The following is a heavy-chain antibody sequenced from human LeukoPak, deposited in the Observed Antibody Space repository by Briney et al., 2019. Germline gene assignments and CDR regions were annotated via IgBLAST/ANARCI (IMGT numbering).Heavy chain of an antibody. Sequence: GGSLRLSCAAAGFTFSSYCMHWVRQAPGKWLEWVAVIWYDGSNKYYADSVKGRFTISRDNSKNTLYLQMTSLRAEDTAVYYCAKDRAYYDILTGYRPAFFDYWGQGTLVTVSS. J-gene: IGHJ4*02. D-gene: IGHD3-9*01. V-gene: IGHV3-33*06. CDR3: AKDRAYYDILTGYRPAFFDY. CDR1: GFTFSSYC. CDR2: IWYDGSNK.